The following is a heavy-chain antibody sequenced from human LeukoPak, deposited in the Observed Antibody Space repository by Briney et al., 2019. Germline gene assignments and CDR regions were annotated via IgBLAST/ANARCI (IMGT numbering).Heavy chain of an antibody. Sequence: GGSLRLSCAASGFTFSSYAMSWVREAPGEGLEWVSAISGSGGSTYYADSVKGRFTISRDNSKNTLYLQMNSLRAEDTAVYYCARDITMVRGPCMDVWGQGATVTVSS. V-gene: IGHV3-23*01. D-gene: IGHD3-10*01. J-gene: IGHJ6*02. CDR2: ISGSGGST. CDR1: GFTFSSYA. CDR3: ARDITMVRGPCMDV.